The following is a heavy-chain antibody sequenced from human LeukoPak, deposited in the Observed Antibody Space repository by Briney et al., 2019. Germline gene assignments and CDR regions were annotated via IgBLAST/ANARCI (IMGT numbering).Heavy chain of an antibody. CDR3: AKYGLGSGIQVWGDFGMDV. J-gene: IGHJ6*02. D-gene: IGHD5-18*01. CDR2: ISGSGGST. CDR1: GFTFSNYA. Sequence: GSLRLSCAASGFTFSNYAMSWVRQAPGKGLEWVSAISGSGGSTYYADSVKGRFTISRDNSKNTLYLQMNSLRAEDTAVYYCAKYGLGSGIQVWGDFGMDVWGQGTTVTVSS. V-gene: IGHV3-23*01.